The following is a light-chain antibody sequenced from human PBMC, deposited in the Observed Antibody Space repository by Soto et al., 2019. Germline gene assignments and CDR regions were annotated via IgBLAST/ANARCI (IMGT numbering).Light chain of an antibody. CDR1: QTFIRY. J-gene: IGKJ3*01. Sequence: DIQMTQSPSSLSASVGDRVTITCRASQTFIRYLNWYQQKPGRAPNLLIYAASSLQSGVPSRFSGSGSGTEFTITISSLQPEDFATYYCQQSYSTLFTFGPGTKVEIK. V-gene: IGKV1-39*01. CDR3: QQSYSTLFT. CDR2: AAS.